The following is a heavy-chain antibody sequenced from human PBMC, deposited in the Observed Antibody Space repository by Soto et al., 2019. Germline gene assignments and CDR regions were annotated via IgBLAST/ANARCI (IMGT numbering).Heavy chain of an antibody. D-gene: IGHD3-22*01. J-gene: IGHJ4*02. Sequence: SETLSLTCTVSGGSISSGDYYWSWIRQPPGKGLEWIGYIYYSGSTYYNPSLKSRVTISVDTSKNQFSLKLSSVTAADTAVYYCARWVFYYYDSSGYGPNFDYWGQGTLVTVSS. CDR1: GGSISSGDYY. V-gene: IGHV4-30-4*01. CDR2: IYYSGST. CDR3: ARWVFYYYDSSGYGPNFDY.